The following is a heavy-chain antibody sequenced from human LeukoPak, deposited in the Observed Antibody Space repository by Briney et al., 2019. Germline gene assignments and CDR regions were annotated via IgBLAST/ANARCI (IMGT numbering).Heavy chain of an antibody. CDR1: GFTFEASA. Sequence: GGSLRLSCAASGFTFEASAMSGVRQAPGKGVEGVGVITGGGESTYYADSVKGRFTISRDNSKKTLFLQVNSLRAEDTAVYFCAKNIRDQLLCGFNYWGQGIVVTVSS. CDR2: ITGGGEST. D-gene: IGHD2-2*01. CDR3: AKNIRDQLLCGFNY. V-gene: IGHV3-23*01. J-gene: IGHJ4*02.